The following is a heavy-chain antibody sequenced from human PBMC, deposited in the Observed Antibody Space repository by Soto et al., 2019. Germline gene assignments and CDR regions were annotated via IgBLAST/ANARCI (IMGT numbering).Heavy chain of an antibody. CDR1: GFTFSSYW. D-gene: IGHD3-9*01. J-gene: IGHJ6*02. CDR2: INSDGSST. Sequence: PGGSLRLSCAASGFTFSSYWMHWVRQAPGKGLVWVSRINSDGSSTSYADSVKGRFTISRDNAKNTLYLQMNSLRAEDTAVYYCAREDDILTGGMFTNYYYYGMDVWGQGTTVTVSS. V-gene: IGHV3-74*01. CDR3: AREDDILTGGMFTNYYYYGMDV.